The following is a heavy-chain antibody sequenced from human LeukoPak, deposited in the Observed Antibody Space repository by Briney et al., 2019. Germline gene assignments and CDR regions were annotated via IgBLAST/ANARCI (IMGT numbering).Heavy chain of an antibody. J-gene: IGHJ4*02. CDR1: GFTFSSYS. CDR2: ISSSSSYI. V-gene: IGHV3-21*01. CDR3: ARDSLRYSSGCQIDY. Sequence: PGGSLRLSCAASGFTFSSYSMNWVRQAPGKGLEWVSSISSSSSYIYYADSVKGRFTISRDNAKNSLYLQMNSLRAEDTAVYYCARDSLRYSSGCQIDYWGQGTLVTASS. D-gene: IGHD6-19*01.